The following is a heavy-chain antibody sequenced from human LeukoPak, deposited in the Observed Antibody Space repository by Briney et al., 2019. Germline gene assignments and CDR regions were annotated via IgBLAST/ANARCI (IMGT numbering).Heavy chain of an antibody. V-gene: IGHV3-9*01. J-gene: IGHJ4*02. D-gene: IGHD3-22*01. CDR3: ARDNYDSSGPYYFDY. CDR2: ISWNSGSI. Sequence: SLRLSCAASGFTFDDYAMHWVRQAPGKGLEWVSGISWNSGSIGYADSVKGRFTISRDNARNSLYLQMNSLRAEDTAVYYCARDNYDSSGPYYFDYWGQGTLVTVSS. CDR1: GFTFDDYA.